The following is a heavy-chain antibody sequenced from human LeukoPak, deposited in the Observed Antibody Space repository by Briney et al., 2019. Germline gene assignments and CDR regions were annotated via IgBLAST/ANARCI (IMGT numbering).Heavy chain of an antibody. CDR3: ARNASGFKLGDAFDI. CDR2: ISGGAYST. V-gene: IGHV3-23*01. J-gene: IGHJ3*02. D-gene: IGHD3-22*01. CDR1: GFTFSSYA. Sequence: GGSLRLSCAASGFTFSSYAMTWVRQAPGKGLEWVSAISGGAYSTSYADSVKGRFTISRDNSKNTLYLQMNSLRAEDTAIYYCARNASGFKLGDAFDIWGQGTMVTVSS.